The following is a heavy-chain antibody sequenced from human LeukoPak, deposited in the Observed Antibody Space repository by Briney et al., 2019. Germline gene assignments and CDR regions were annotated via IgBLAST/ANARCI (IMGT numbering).Heavy chain of an antibody. J-gene: IGHJ5*02. D-gene: IGHD6-19*01. V-gene: IGHV3-66*01. Sequence: GGSLRLSCAASGFTVSSNYMSWVRQAPGKGLEWVLVIYSGGSTYYADSVKGRFTISRDNSKNTLYLQMNSLRAEDTAVYYCARDREVYSSGWGDWFDPWGQGTLVTVSS. CDR2: IYSGGST. CDR1: GFTVSSNY. CDR3: ARDREVYSSGWGDWFDP.